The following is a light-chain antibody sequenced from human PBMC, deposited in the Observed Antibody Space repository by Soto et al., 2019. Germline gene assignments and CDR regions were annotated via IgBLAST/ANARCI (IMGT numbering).Light chain of an antibody. V-gene: IGLV4-69*01. Sequence: QLVLTQSPSASASLGASVKLTCTLSSGHSSYDIAWHQQQPEKGPRYLMKLNGDGSHTKGDGIPDRFSGSSSGAERYLTISSLQSEDEADYYCQSWATGIRVFGGGTQLTVL. CDR3: QSWATGIRV. CDR1: SGHSSYD. J-gene: IGLJ3*02. CDR2: LNGDGSH.